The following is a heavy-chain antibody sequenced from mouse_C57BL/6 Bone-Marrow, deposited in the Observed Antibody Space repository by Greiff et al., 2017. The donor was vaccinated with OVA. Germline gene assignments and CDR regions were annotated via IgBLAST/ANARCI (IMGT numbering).Heavy chain of an antibody. CDR2: IDPNSGGT. CDR3: ARNWAYAMDY. V-gene: IGHV1-72*01. J-gene: IGHJ4*01. D-gene: IGHD4-1*01. CDR1: GYTFTSYW. Sequence: QVQLQQPGAELVKPGASVKLSCKASGYTFTSYWMHWVKQRPGRGLEWLGRIDPNSGGTKYNEKFKSKATLTVDKPSSTAYMQLSSLTSEDSAVDYCARNWAYAMDYWGQGTSVTVSS.